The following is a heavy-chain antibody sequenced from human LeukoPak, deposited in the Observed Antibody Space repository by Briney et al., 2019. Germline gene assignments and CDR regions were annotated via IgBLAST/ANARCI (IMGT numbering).Heavy chain of an antibody. CDR1: GGSISSYY. Sequence: SETLSLTCTVSGGSISSYYWSWIRQPPGKGLEWIGYIYYSGSTNYNPSLKSRVTISVDTSKNQFSLKLSSVTAAAPAVYSCARAQTAASQLLCLDYWGQGTLVTVSS. CDR2: IYYSGST. CDR3: ARAQTAASQLLCLDY. V-gene: IGHV4-59*01. D-gene: IGHD2-2*01. J-gene: IGHJ4*02.